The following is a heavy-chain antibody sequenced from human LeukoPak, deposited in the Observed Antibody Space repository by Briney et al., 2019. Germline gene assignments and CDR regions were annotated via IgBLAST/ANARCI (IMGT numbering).Heavy chain of an antibody. CDR3: ARRRLGRDILPGYYGGGYYFDY. CDR1: GGSISSSSYY. V-gene: IGHV4-39*01. CDR2: IYYSGST. J-gene: IGHJ4*02. Sequence: SETLSLTCTVSGGSISSSSYYWGWLRQPPGKGLEWIGSIYYSGSTYYNPSLKSRVTISVDTSKNQFSLKLSSVTAADTAVYYCARRRLGRDILPGYYGGGYYFDYWGQRTLVTVSS. D-gene: IGHD3-9*01.